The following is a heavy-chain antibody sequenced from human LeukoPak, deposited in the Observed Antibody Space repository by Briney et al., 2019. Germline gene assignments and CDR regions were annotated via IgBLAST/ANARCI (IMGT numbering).Heavy chain of an antibody. CDR2: IYYSGST. Sequence: SETLSLTCTVSGGSISSYYWSWIRQPPGKGLEWIGYIYYSGSTNYNPSLKSRVTISLDTSKNQFSLNLSSVTAADTAMYYCARDKGTSYLSSFDYWGQGTLVTVSS. V-gene: IGHV4-59*01. D-gene: IGHD6-6*01. CDR3: ARDKGTSYLSSFDY. CDR1: GGSISSYY. J-gene: IGHJ4*02.